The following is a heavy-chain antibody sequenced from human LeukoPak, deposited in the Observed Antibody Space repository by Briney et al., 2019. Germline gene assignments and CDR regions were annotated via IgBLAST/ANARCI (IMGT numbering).Heavy chain of an antibody. CDR2: IKQDGSEK. CDR3: ARASSTSWYYYYYYGMDV. J-gene: IGHJ6*04. V-gene: IGHV3-7*03. Sequence: PGGSLRLSCAASGFTFSSYWISWVRQAPGKGLEWVANIKQDGSEKYYVDSVKGRFTISRDNAKNSLYLQMNSLRAEDTAVYYCARASSTSWYYYYYYGMDVWGKGTTVTVPS. CDR1: GFTFSSYW. D-gene: IGHD2-2*01.